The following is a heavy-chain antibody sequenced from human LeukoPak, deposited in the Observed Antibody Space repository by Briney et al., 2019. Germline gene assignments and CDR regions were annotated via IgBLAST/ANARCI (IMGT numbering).Heavy chain of an antibody. Sequence: GGSLRLSCVASGFTVSGNYMTWVRQAPGKGLEWVAVIYSGGYTYYADSVKGRFTISRDDSKNTLYLQMNSLRDEDTAVYYCARDLFTDDYKWGQGTLVTVSS. J-gene: IGHJ4*02. CDR3: ARDLFTDDYK. D-gene: IGHD3-16*01. CDR2: IYSGGYT. CDR1: GFTVSGNY. V-gene: IGHV3-53*01.